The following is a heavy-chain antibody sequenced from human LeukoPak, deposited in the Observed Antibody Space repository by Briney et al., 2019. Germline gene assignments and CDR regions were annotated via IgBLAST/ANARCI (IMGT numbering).Heavy chain of an antibody. CDR3: ARGGGLDV. D-gene: IGHD3-16*01. CDR2: INSDGSEG. J-gene: IGHJ6*02. Sequence: GGSLRLSCAVSGFTFSGFWMSWSRQAPGKGLEWVASINSDGSEGYYADVVKGRFTISRDNAKNSLYLQINSLRAEDTAVYFCARGGGLDVWGQGATVTVSS. CDR1: GFTFSGFW. V-gene: IGHV3-7*03.